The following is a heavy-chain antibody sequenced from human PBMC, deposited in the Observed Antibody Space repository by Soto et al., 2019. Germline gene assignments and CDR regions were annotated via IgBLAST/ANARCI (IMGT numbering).Heavy chain of an antibody. CDR2: INPNSGGT. D-gene: IGHD2-15*01. Sequence: ASVKVSCNASGYTFTGYYIHWVRRAPGQGLEWMGGINPNSGGTNSAQKFQGRVSMTRDTSITTAYMEMSRLGSDDTAVYYCARDQNTIYCSGGRCYTRYFYGMDVWGQGTTVTVSS. J-gene: IGHJ6*02. V-gene: IGHV1-2*02. CDR3: ARDQNTIYCSGGRCYTRYFYGMDV. CDR1: GYTFTGYY.